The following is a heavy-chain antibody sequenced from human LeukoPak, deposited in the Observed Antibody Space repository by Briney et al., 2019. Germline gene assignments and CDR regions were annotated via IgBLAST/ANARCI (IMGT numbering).Heavy chain of an antibody. CDR1: GGSFSGYY. CDR3: ARVRGSRRDGYNRRPYYFDY. Sequence: SETLSLTCAVYGGSFSGYYWGWIRQPPGKGLEWIGEINQSGSTNYNPSLKSRVTISVDTSKNQFSLKLSSVTAADTAVYYCARVRGSRRDGYNRRPYYFDYWGQGTLVTVSS. D-gene: IGHD5-24*01. J-gene: IGHJ4*02. V-gene: IGHV4-34*01. CDR2: INQSGST.